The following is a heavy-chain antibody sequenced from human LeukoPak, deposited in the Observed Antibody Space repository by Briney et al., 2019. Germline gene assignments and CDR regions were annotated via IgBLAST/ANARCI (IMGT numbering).Heavy chain of an antibody. D-gene: IGHD3-10*01. Sequence: GGSLRPSCAASGFTVSSNYMSWVRQAPGKGLEWVSIIYSGGSTFYADSVKGRFTISRDNSRNTLFLQMDSLRAEDTAVYYCAKGGFGRPFDYWGQGTLVTVSS. J-gene: IGHJ4*02. CDR3: AKGGFGRPFDY. CDR1: GFTVSSNY. V-gene: IGHV3-53*01. CDR2: IYSGGST.